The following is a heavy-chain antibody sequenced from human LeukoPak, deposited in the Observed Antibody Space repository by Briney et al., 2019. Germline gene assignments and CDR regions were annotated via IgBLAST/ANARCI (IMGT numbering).Heavy chain of an antibody. CDR2: ISTSGSTT. J-gene: IGHJ4*02. CDR3: ARGALHVFDY. V-gene: IGHV3-48*03. D-gene: IGHD3-10*02. CDR1: GFTFSDYE. Sequence: PGGSLRLSCAASGFTFSDYEINWVRQAPGKGLEWASCISTSGSTTYYADSVKGRLTISRDNAKNSLFLQMNTLTVEDTAVYYCARGALHVFDYWGQGTPVTVSS.